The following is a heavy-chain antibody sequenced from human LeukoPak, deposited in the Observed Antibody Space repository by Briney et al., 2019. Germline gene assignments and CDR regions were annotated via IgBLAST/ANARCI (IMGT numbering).Heavy chain of an antibody. CDR3: ARAVRYCSGGSCYGRWFDP. CDR1: GGSFSGYY. CDR2: INHSGST. J-gene: IGHJ5*02. D-gene: IGHD2-15*01. V-gene: IGHV4-34*01. Sequence: PSETLSLTCAVYGGSFSGYYWSWIRQPPGKGLEWIGEINHSGSTNYNPSLKSRVTISVDTSKNQFSLKLSSVTAADTAVYYCARAVRYCSGGSCYGRWFDPWGQGTLVTVSS.